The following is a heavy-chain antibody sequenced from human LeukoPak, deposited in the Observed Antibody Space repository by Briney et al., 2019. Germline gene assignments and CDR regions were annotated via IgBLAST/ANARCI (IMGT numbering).Heavy chain of an antibody. D-gene: IGHD1-26*01. CDR3: ARMYSGTSYYFDY. CDR1: GASISPFY. J-gene: IGHJ4*02. V-gene: IGHV4-59*01. Sequence: SETLSLTCTVSGASISPFYWTWIRQPPGKGLEWIGNLYRGNTYYNPSLSSRVTMSLDTSKNQFSLKLSSVTAADTAVYYCARMYSGTSYYFDYWGQGTLVTVSS. CDR2: LYRGNT.